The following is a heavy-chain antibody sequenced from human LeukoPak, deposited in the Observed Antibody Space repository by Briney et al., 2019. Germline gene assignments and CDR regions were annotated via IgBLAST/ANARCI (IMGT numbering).Heavy chain of an antibody. Sequence: GGSLRLSCVASGLSFSRHWMSWVRQAPGKALEWVGNIQPDGSEQYPVDSVKGRFTISRDNARNSLFLHMNSLRVEDPAVYCCASQSFARFDPWGRGTLVTVSS. V-gene: IGHV3-7*01. D-gene: IGHD3-16*01. CDR2: IQPDGSEQ. CDR3: ASQSFARFDP. CDR1: GLSFSRHW. J-gene: IGHJ5*02.